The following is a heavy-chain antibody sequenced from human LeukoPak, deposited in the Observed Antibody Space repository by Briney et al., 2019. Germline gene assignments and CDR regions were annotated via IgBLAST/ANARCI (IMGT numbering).Heavy chain of an antibody. CDR2: ISNDGNNK. J-gene: IGHJ4*02. CDR3: TRNHNGLAY. CDR1: GFTFSTYA. D-gene: IGHD3-3*02. Sequence: GGSLSLSCTASGFTFSTYAMYWVRQPPGKGLEWVAAISNDGNNKYYADSVTVQFTVTRDKSKNTLYLQLDSLRAEDTAVFYCTRNHNGLAYWGQGTLFTVSS. V-gene: IGHV3-30*04.